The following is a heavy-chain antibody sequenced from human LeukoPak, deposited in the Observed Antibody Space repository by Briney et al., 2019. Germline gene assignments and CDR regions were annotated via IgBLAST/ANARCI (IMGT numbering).Heavy chain of an antibody. CDR2: IIPIFGTA. V-gene: IGHV1-69*13. CDR3: ARAGYSSSWYLF. CDR1: VGTFSSYA. D-gene: IGHD6-13*01. Sequence: SVTVSYTASVGTFSSYAISWVRQAPGQRLEWMGGIIPIFGTANYAQKFQGRVTITADESTSTAYMELSSLRSEDTAVYYCARAGYSSSWYLFWGQGTLVTVSS. J-gene: IGHJ1*01.